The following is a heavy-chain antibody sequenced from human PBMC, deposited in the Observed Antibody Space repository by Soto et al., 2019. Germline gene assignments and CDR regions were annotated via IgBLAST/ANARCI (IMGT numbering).Heavy chain of an antibody. CDR1: GGTFSSYA. Sequence: QVQLVQSGAEVKKPGSSVKVSCKASGGTFSSYAISWVRQAPGQGLEWLGGILPIFGTANYAQKFQARVTSTADESTSTAYMELSSLRSEDTAVYYCAREGIGAAAGYGMDVWGQGTTVTVSS. D-gene: IGHD6-13*01. V-gene: IGHV1-69*12. CDR2: ILPIFGTA. J-gene: IGHJ6*01. CDR3: AREGIGAAAGYGMDV.